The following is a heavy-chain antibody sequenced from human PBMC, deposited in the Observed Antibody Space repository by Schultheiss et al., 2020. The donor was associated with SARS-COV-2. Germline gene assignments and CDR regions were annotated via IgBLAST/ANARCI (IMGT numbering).Heavy chain of an antibody. CDR1: GGSISGYY. CDR3: ATTELGYYYDSSGYYSG. Sequence: SETLSLTCSVSGGSISGYYWSWIRQPPGKGLEWIGYIYYSGSTYYNPSLKSRVTISVDTSKNQFSLKLSSVTAADTAVYYCATTELGYYYDSSGYYSGWGQGTLVTVSS. CDR2: IYYSGST. J-gene: IGHJ4*02. V-gene: IGHV4-59*06. D-gene: IGHD3-22*01.